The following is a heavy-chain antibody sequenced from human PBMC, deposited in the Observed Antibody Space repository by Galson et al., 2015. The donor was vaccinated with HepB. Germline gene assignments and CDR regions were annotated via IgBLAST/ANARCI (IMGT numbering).Heavy chain of an antibody. CDR2: INPTSNYM. D-gene: IGHD4-17*01. CDR3: ARQGRHYGAFDI. CDR1: GFTFSSYS. J-gene: IGHJ3*02. Sequence: SLRLSCAASGFTFSSYSINWVRQAPGKGLEWVSSINPTSNYMYYGGSVKGRFTVSRDNAENTLYLQMNSLRAEDTAVYYCARQGRHYGAFDIWGQGTRVTVSS. V-gene: IGHV3-21*01.